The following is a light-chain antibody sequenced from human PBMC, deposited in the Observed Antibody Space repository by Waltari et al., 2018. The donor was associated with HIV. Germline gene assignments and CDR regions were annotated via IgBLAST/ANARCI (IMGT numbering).Light chain of an antibody. CDR3: QAWDRSVV. CDR1: QLGDKF. Sequence: SYELTQPPSVSVSPGQTASITCSGDQLGDKFVCWYQQRPGQPPVLVMYQDSKRPSGIPERFSGSNPGNTATLTITGTQSMDEADYYCQAWDRSVVFGGGTKLTVL. J-gene: IGLJ2*01. CDR2: QDS. V-gene: IGLV3-1*01.